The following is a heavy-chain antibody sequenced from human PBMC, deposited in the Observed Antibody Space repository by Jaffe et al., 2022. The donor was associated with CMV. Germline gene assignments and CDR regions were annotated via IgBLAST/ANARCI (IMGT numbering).Heavy chain of an antibody. D-gene: IGHD2-2*01. Sequence: QVQLQQWGAGLLKPSETLSLTCAVYGGSFSGYYWSWIRQPPGKGLEWIGEINHSGSTNYNPSLKSRVTISVDTSKNQFSLKLSSVTAADTAVYYCARVRRRFHPSRTDAYYYMDVWGKGTTVTVSS. CDR3: ARVRRRFHPSRTDAYYYMDV. V-gene: IGHV4-34*01. CDR2: INHSGST. J-gene: IGHJ6*03. CDR1: GGSFSGYY.